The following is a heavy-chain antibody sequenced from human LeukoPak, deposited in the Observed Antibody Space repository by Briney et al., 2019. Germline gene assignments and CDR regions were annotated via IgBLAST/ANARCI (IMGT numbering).Heavy chain of an antibody. CDR1: GFTFSSYA. D-gene: IGHD6-13*01. Sequence: GGSLRLSCAASGFTFSSYAMSWVRQAPGKGLEWVSAISGSGGSTYYADSVKGRFTISRDNSKNTLYLQMNSLRAEDTAVYYCAKGGSSWYDSGYYYYYMDVWGKGTTVTVSS. V-gene: IGHV3-23*01. CDR3: AKGGSSWYDSGYYYYYMDV. J-gene: IGHJ6*03. CDR2: ISGSGGST.